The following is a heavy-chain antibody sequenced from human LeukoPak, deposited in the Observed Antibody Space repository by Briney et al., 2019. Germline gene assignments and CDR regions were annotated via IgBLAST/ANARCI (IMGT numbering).Heavy chain of an antibody. V-gene: IGHV3-30*04. CDR2: IWFDGSNK. J-gene: IGHJ3*01. Sequence: QPGGSLRLSCAASGFTLSNYALSWVRQAPGKGLEWAAAIWFDGSNKFYIDTVKGRFSIYRDNSRNTVYLQMNNLRADDTATYFCAREEAISGEQGKDGAFRFWGQGTMVTVSS. CDR1: GFTLSNYA. D-gene: IGHD7-27*01. CDR3: AREEAISGEQGKDGAFRF.